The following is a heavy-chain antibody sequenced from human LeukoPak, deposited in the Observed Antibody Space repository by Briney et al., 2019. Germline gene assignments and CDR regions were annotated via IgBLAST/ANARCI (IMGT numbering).Heavy chain of an antibody. J-gene: IGHJ6*03. D-gene: IGHD1-26*01. Sequence: TPSETLSLTCTVSGGSIRSSNYYWGWIHQPPGKGLEWIGSISYSGTTYYNPSLKSRVTIFVDTSKNQFSLKLSSVTAADTAVYYCASKQWVYYYMDVWGKGTTVTVSS. V-gene: IGHV4-39*01. CDR3: ASKQWVYYYMDV. CDR2: ISYSGTT. CDR1: GGSIRSSNYY.